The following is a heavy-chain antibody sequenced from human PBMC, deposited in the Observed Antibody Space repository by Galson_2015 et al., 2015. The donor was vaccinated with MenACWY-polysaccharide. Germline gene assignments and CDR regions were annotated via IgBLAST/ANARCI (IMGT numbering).Heavy chain of an antibody. V-gene: IGHV3-33*01. Sequence: LRLSCAASTVTFRGSGMHWVRQAPGKGLEWVAVIQYDAVYKQYLDSVKGRFSVSRDNSKSTLYLEMNNLRAEDTALYYCAREGSRIVFHAFDTWGQGTMVIVSS. CDR2: IQYDAVYK. CDR3: AREGSRIVFHAFDT. CDR1: TVTFRGSG. J-gene: IGHJ3*02. D-gene: IGHD3-10*02.